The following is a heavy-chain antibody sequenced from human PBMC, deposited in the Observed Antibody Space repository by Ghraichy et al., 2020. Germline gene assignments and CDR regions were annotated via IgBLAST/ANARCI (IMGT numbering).Heavy chain of an antibody. CDR1: GGSISSSNW. Sequence: ESLNISCAVSGGSISSSNWWSWVRQPPGKGLEWIGEIYHSGSTNYNPSLKSRVTISVDKSKNQFSLKLSSVTAADTAVYYCAVLVYYSSGLLGPGIDYWGQGTLVTVSS. CDR2: IYHSGST. J-gene: IGHJ4*02. V-gene: IGHV4-4*02. D-gene: IGHD6-19*01. CDR3: AVLVYYSSGLLGPGIDY.